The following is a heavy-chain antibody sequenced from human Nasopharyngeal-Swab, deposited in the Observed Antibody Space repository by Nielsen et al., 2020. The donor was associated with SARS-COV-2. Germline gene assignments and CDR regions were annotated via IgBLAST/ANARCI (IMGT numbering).Heavy chain of an antibody. CDR1: GYSFNTYY. CDR3: ARGPNPHNAFDI. Sequence: AAVKVSCKAAGYSFNTYYMHGVRQAPGQELEGMGLISCDDGTRNYAQKFRGRVTMTRDTSTNTVYLDLSSLQSEDTAVYYCARGPNPHNAFDIWGQGTMVTVSS. CDR2: ISCDDGTR. J-gene: IGHJ3*02. V-gene: IGHV1-46*02. D-gene: IGHD1-14*01.